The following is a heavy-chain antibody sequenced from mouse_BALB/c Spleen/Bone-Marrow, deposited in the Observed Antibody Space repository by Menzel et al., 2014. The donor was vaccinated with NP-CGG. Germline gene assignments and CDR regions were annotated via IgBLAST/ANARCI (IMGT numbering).Heavy chain of an antibody. Sequence: QVHVKQSGPELVKPGALVKISCKASGYTFTSYDINWVKQRPGQGLEWIGWIYPGDGSTKYNEKFKGKATPTADKSSSTAYMQLSSLTSENSAVYFCARSGDSSGYGFAYWGQGTLVTVSA. CDR2: IYPGDGST. J-gene: IGHJ3*01. CDR1: GYTFTSYD. CDR3: ARSGDSSGYGFAY. V-gene: IGHV1S56*01. D-gene: IGHD3-2*01.